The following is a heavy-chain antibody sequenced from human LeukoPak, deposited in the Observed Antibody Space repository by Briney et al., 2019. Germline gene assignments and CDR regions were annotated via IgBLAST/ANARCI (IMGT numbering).Heavy chain of an antibody. CDR1: GGSICSYY. J-gene: IGHJ4*02. CDR3: ARDAKYYYGSRTYFFFEY. D-gene: IGHD3-10*01. Sequence: SETLSLTCTVSGGSICSYYWSWIRQPPGKGLEWIGYIYYSGSTHYNPSLKSRVTISVDTSKNQFSLKLSSVTAADTAIYYCARDAKYYYGSRTYFFFEYWGQGTLLTVSS. V-gene: IGHV4-59*12. CDR2: IYYSGST.